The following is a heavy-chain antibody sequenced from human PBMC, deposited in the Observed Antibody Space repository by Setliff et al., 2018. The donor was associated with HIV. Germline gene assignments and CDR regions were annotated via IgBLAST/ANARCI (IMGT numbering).Heavy chain of an antibody. V-gene: IGHV3-48*03. CDR2: ISSGGDTI. CDR3: ARVPAAIDY. Sequence: GGSLRLSCTASSFIFSNYEMHWVRQAPGKGLEWLSYISSGGDTIYYADSVKGRFTISRDNAKNSLFVQMNSLRAEDTAVYYCARVPAAIDYWGQGTLVTVSS. D-gene: IGHD2-15*01. CDR1: SFIFSNYE. J-gene: IGHJ4*02.